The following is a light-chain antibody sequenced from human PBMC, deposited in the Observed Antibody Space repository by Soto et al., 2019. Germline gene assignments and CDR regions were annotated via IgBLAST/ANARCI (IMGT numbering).Light chain of an antibody. J-gene: IGKJ1*01. Sequence: EIVLTQSPGTLSLSPGERATLSCRASQSVSSSYLAWYQQKPGQAPRLLIYGASSRATGIPDRFSGSGSGTDFTLTISRLEPEDFAVYYCQQYSSSPPTTFGKGTKVEIK. CDR1: QSVSSSY. CDR3: QQYSSSPPTT. CDR2: GAS. V-gene: IGKV3-20*01.